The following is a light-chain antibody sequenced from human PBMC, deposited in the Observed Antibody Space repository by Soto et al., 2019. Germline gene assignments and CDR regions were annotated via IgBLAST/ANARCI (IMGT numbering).Light chain of an antibody. Sequence: EIVLTQSPGTLSLSPGERATLSCRASQSVSSRLAWYQHKPGQAPRLLISGASSRATGIPDRFSGSGSGTDFTLTISSLQPDDFATYFCQQYQTYSTFGQGTRLEIK. CDR3: QQYQTYST. V-gene: IGKV3-20*01. J-gene: IGKJ5*01. CDR1: QSVSSR. CDR2: GAS.